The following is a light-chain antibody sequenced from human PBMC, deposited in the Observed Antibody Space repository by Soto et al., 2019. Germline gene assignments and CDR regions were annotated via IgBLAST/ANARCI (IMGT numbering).Light chain of an antibody. Sequence: QSVLTQPPSASGTPGQRVTISCSGSSSNIRGNSVNWYQKLPGTAPKLLIYSNDQWPSGVPDRFSGSKSGTSASLAISGLQSEDEADYYCAAWDDFLNGWVFGGGTKLTVL. V-gene: IGLV1-44*01. CDR2: SND. CDR1: SSNIRGNS. CDR3: AAWDDFLNGWV. J-gene: IGLJ3*02.